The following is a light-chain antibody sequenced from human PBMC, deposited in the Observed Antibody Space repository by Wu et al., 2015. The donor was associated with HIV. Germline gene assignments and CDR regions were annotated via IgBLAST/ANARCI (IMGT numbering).Light chain of an antibody. J-gene: IGKJ4*01. CDR1: QSSSNW. Sequence: DVQMTQSPSTLSASVGDRVTITCRASQSSSNWLAWYQQKPGKAPNLLIYKTSTLESGVPSRFSGSGSGTQFTLTVNSLQPDDFATYYCQEYVSYSTFGGGTKVEIK. CDR3: QEYVSYST. V-gene: IGKV1-5*03. CDR2: KTS.